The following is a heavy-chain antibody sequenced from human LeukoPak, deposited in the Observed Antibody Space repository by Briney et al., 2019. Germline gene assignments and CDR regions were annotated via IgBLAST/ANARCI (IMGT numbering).Heavy chain of an antibody. V-gene: IGHV3-30*04. CDR2: ISYDGSNK. CDR1: GFTFSSYA. Sequence: QTGGSLRLSCAASGFTFSSYAMHWVRQAPGKGLEWVAVISYDGSNKYYADSVKGRFTISRDNSKNRLYLQMNSLRAEDTAVYYCARGPRFGEWWTLDYWGQGTLVTVSS. J-gene: IGHJ4*02. D-gene: IGHD3-10*01. CDR3: ARGPRFGEWWTLDY.